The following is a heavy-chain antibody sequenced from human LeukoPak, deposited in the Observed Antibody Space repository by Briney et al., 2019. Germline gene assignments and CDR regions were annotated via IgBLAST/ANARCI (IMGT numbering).Heavy chain of an antibody. V-gene: IGHV4-34*01. CDR1: GGSFSGYY. D-gene: IGHD6-19*01. CDR2: INHSGST. J-gene: IGHJ3*02. Sequence: SETLSLTCAVYGGSFSGYYWSWIRQPPGKGLEWIGEINHSGSTNYNPSLKSRVTISVDTSKNQLSLKLSSVTAADTAVYYCARSDRDSIAVAGTTAFDIWGQGTMVTVSS. CDR3: ARSDRDSIAVAGTTAFDI.